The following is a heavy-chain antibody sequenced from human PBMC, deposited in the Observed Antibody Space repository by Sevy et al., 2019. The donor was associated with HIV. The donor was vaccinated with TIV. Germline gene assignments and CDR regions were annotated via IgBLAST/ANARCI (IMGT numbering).Heavy chain of an antibody. Sequence: GGSLRLSCAVSGFTFGSYGMHWVRQAPGKGLEWVAVILYDSSNKYYGDSVKGRFTISRDNSKNTLYLQRNSLRTDDTAVYYCARGLAALPGYYYGMDVWGQGTTVTVSS. CDR3: ARGLAALPGYYYGMDV. J-gene: IGHJ6*02. CDR1: GFTFGSYG. CDR2: ILYDSSNK. V-gene: IGHV3-30*03. D-gene: IGHD6-6*01.